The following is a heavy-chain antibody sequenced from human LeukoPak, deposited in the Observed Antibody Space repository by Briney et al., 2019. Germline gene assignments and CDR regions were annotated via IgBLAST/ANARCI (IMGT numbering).Heavy chain of an antibody. CDR2: ISSHSSYI. D-gene: IGHD3-10*02. J-gene: IGHJ6*04. CDR1: GFTFSSYS. Sequence: PGGSLRLSCAASGFTFSSYSMNWVRQAPGKGLEWVSSISSHSSYIYYADSVKGRFTISRDNAKNSLYLQMNSLRAEDTAVYYCAELGITMIGGVWGKGTTVAISS. V-gene: IGHV3-21*01. CDR3: AELGITMIGGV.